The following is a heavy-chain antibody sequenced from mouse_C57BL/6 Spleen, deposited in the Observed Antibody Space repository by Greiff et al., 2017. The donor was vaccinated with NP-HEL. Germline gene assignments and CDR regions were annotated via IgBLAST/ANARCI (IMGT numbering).Heavy chain of an antibody. D-gene: IGHD2-3*01. Sequence: VKLVESGPGLVQPSQSLSITCTVSGFSLTNYGVHWVRQSPGKGLEWMGVIWSGGSTDYNAAFISRLSISKDNSKSQVFFKMNSLQSDDTDIYYCARNPYDGYYHYAMDYWGQGTSVTVSS. CDR2: IWSGGST. CDR1: GFSLTNYG. CDR3: ARNPYDGYYHYAMDY. V-gene: IGHV2-2*01. J-gene: IGHJ4*01.